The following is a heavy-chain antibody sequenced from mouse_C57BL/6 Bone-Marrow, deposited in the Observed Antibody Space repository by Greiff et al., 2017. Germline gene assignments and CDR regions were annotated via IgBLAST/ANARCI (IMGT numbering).Heavy chain of an antibody. V-gene: IGHV1-85*01. CDR1: GYTFTSYD. J-gene: IGHJ2*01. D-gene: IGHD2-4*01. CDR3: ERSRVLRRGDFDY. Sequence: VQLQQSGPELVKPGASVKLSCKASGYTFTSYDINWVKQRPGQGLEWIGWIYPSDGSTKYNEKFKGKATLTVDTSSSTAYMELHSLTSEDSAVYFCERSRVLRRGDFDYWGQGTTLTVSS. CDR2: IYPSDGST.